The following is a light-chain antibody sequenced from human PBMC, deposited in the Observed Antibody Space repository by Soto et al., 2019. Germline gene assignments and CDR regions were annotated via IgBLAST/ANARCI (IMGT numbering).Light chain of an antibody. CDR1: QSVSSSY. CDR3: QQRSSWPPT. CDR2: DAS. Sequence: EIVLTPSPGTLSLSPGERATLSCRASQSVSSSYLAWYQQRPGQAPRLLIYDASNRATGVPARFSGSGSGTDFTLTISSLEPEDFAVYYCQQRSSWPPTFGQGTRLEIK. V-gene: IGKV3-11*01. J-gene: IGKJ5*01.